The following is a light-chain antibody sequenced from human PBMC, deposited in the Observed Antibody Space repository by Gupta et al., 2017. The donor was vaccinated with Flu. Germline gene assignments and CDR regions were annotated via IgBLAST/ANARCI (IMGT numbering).Light chain of an antibody. J-gene: IGLJ2*01. V-gene: IGLV2-18*01. CDR1: VGAYSR. Sequence: QSALPQPPSVSGSPGQSGTISCTGVGAYSRVSWYQHSPGTVPKLVIYQVTSRPPGVPDRFSGSRSGNTASLTISGLQADDEADYYCCVHTDNGALFGGGTKLTVL. CDR2: QVT. CDR3: CVHTDNGAL.